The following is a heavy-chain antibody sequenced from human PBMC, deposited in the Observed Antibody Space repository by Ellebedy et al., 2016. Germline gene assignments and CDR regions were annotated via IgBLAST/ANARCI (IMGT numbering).Heavy chain of an antibody. Sequence: GESLKISCTASGFSFSTFFMSWVRQAPGKGLEWASTISAGSDITRFADSVKGRFTVSRDNSKNTVYLQMNNVRAEDTAMYYCRHGHYADYWGQGTLVTVSS. CDR1: GFSFSTFF. CDR3: RHGHYADY. J-gene: IGHJ4*02. V-gene: IGHV3-23*01. D-gene: IGHD3/OR15-3a*01. CDR2: ISAGSDIT.